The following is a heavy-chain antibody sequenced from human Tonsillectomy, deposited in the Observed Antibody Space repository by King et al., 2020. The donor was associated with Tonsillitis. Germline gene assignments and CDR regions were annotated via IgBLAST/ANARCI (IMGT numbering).Heavy chain of an antibody. J-gene: IGHJ4*02. V-gene: IGHV3-7*03. CDR3: ARYSSGSDY. CDR2: IKLDGSDK. CDR1: GFTFSSHW. D-gene: IGHD5-18*01. Sequence: VQLVESGGGLVQPGGSLRLSCAASGFTFSSHWMSWVRQAPGKGLEWVANIKLDGSDKYYVDSVKGRFTISRDNAKNSLYLQMNSLRAEDTAVYYCARYSSGSDYWGQGTLVTVSS.